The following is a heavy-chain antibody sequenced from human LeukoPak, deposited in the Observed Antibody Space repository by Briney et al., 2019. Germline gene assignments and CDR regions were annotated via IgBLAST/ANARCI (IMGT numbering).Heavy chain of an antibody. D-gene: IGHD3-3*01. CDR2: INPNSGGT. Sequence: ASVKVSCKASGYTFTGYYMHWVRQAPGQGLEWMGWINPNSGGTNYAQKFQGRVTMTRDTSISTAYMELSRLRSDDTAVYYCARASTTSRGITIFGVVPYYYYMDVWGKGTTVTVSS. CDR1: GYTFTGYY. CDR3: ARASTTSRGITIFGVVPYYYYMDV. J-gene: IGHJ6*03. V-gene: IGHV1-2*02.